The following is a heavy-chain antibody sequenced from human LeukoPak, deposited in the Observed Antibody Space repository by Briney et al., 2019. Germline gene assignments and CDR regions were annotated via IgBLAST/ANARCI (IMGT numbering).Heavy chain of an antibody. Sequence: PGGSLRLSCAASGFTFSNYSMNWVRQAPGKGLEWVSSISSSSSYIYYADSVRGRFTISRDNAKNSLYLQMNSLRAEDTAVYYCARGRSSTSLLSDYWGQGTLVTVSS. V-gene: IGHV3-21*01. CDR1: GFTFSNYS. CDR3: ARGRSSTSLLSDY. D-gene: IGHD2-2*01. CDR2: ISSSSSYI. J-gene: IGHJ4*02.